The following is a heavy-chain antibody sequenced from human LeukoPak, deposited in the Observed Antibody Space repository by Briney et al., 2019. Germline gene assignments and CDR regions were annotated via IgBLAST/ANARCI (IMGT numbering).Heavy chain of an antibody. CDR3: ARGTIAARIPLAPLDY. V-gene: IGHV6-1*01. Sequence: SQTLSVTCAISGDSVSSNSAAWHWIRQSPSRGLEWLGRTYYRSKWYNDYAVSVKSRITINPDTSKNQFSLQLNSVTPEDTAVYYCARGTIAARIPLAPLDYWGQGTLVTVSS. CDR1: GDSVSSNSAA. CDR2: TYYRSKWYN. J-gene: IGHJ4*02. D-gene: IGHD6-6*01.